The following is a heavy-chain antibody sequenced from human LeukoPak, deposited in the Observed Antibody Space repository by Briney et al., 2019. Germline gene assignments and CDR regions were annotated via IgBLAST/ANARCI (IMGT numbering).Heavy chain of an antibody. D-gene: IGHD3-22*01. CDR2: IYTSGST. Sequence: SETLSLTCTVSGGSISSYYWSWIRQPAGKGLEWIGRIYTSGSTNYNPSLKSRVTMSVDTSKNQFSLKLSSVTAADTAVYYCARAESRNYYDSSGYYSGAFDIWGQGTMVTVSS. CDR1: GGSISSYY. V-gene: IGHV4-4*07. CDR3: ARAESRNYYDSSGYYSGAFDI. J-gene: IGHJ3*02.